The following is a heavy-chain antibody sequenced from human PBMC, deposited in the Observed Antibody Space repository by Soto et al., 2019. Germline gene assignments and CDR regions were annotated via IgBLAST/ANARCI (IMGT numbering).Heavy chain of an antibody. CDR2: IYHTGST. CDR3: ARHPISYSDVLTGQIVYPEFNCIDP. V-gene: IGHV4-59*08. J-gene: IGHJ5*02. D-gene: IGHD3-9*01. Sequence: SQTLSLTCNVSGGSISTSAWTWIRHPPGKGLEWIGYIYHTGSTHYNPSLRSRVTMSVDTSKNQFSLRLSSVTAADTAVYYCARHPISYSDVLTGQIVYPEFNCIDPWGQGTLVTV. CDR1: GGSISTSA.